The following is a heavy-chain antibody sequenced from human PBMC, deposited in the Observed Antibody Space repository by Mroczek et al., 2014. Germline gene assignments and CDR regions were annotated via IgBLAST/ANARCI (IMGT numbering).Heavy chain of an antibody. D-gene: IGHD1-26*01. J-gene: IGHJ6*03. Sequence: VQLVQSGGGLVQPGGSLRLSCAASGFTFSSYAMSWVRQAPGKGLEWVSAISGSGGSTYYADSVKGRFTISRDNSKNTLYLQMNSLRAEDTAVYYCAKSGELPSRVLSYYMDVWGKGTTVTVSS. CDR2: ISGSGGST. CDR1: GFTFSSYA. CDR3: AKSGELPSRVLSYYMDV. V-gene: IGHV3-23*04.